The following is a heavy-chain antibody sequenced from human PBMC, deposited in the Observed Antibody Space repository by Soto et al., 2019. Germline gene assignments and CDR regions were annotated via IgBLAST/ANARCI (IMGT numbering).Heavy chain of an antibody. Sequence: EVQLVESGGGLVKPGGSLRLSCAASGFTFSSYSMNWVRQAPGKGLEWVSSISSSSSYIYYADSVKGRFTISRDNAKNSLYLQMKSLRAEDTAVYYCARAHWGGDSYGMDVWGQGTTVTVSS. D-gene: IGHD2-21*02. CDR2: ISSSSSYI. V-gene: IGHV3-21*01. J-gene: IGHJ6*02. CDR1: GFTFSSYS. CDR3: ARAHWGGDSYGMDV.